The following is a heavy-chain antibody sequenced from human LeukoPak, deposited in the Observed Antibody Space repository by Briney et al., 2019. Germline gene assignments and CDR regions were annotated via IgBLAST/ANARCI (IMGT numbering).Heavy chain of an antibody. J-gene: IGHJ6*03. Sequence: GGSLRLSCAASGFTFSSYAMSWVRQAPGKGLEWVSAISGSGGSTYYADSVKGRFTISRDNSKNTLYLQMNSLRAEDTAVYYCARGRDYGSVDYYYMDVWGKGTTVTVSS. CDR2: ISGSGGST. CDR1: GFTFSSYA. CDR3: ARGRDYGSVDYYYMDV. V-gene: IGHV3-23*01. D-gene: IGHD3-10*01.